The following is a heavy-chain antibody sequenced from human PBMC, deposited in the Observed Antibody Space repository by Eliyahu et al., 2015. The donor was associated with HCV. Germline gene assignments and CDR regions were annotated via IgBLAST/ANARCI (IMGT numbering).Heavy chain of an antibody. D-gene: IGHD2-15*01. CDR1: GFXFSXXA. J-gene: IGHJ4*02. V-gene: IGHV3-23*01. Sequence: EVQLLESGGGLVQPGGSLRLSCAASGFXFSXXAMSWVRQAPGKGLGWVSAISGSGGSTYYADSVKGRFTISRDNSKNTLYLQMNSLRAEDTAVYYCAKVCSGGSCYSDAPPLYWGQGTLVTVSS. CDR2: ISGSGGST. CDR3: AKVCSGGSCYSDAPPLY.